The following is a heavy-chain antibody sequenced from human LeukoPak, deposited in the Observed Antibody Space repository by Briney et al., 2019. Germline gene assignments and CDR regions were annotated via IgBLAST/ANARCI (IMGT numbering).Heavy chain of an antibody. V-gene: IGHV4-59*06. CDR3: ARDRMKSFDP. D-gene: IGHD5-24*01. Sequence: PGGSLRLSCAASGFTFSTYSMNWVRQAPGKGLEWIGYIYYSGSTYYNPSLKSRVTISVDTSKNQFSLKLSSVTAADTAVYYCARDRMKSFDPWGQGTLVNVSS. J-gene: IGHJ5*02. CDR2: IYYSGST. CDR1: GFTFSTYS.